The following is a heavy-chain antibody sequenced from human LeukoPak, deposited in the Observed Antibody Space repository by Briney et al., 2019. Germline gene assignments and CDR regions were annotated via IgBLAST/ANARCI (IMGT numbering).Heavy chain of an antibody. J-gene: IGHJ4*02. CDR2: IGLDGAQK. CDR3: ARWRGLQSEFDC. D-gene: IGHD5-24*01. CDR1: RFTFSSHS. V-gene: IGHV3-7*01. Sequence: GGSLRLSCAASRFTFSSHSMGWVRQAPGKGLECVATIGLDGAQKDFVDSVKGRFTLSRDNAKNSLFLEMNRLRVEDTAVYYCARWRGLQSEFDCWGQGTLVTVSS.